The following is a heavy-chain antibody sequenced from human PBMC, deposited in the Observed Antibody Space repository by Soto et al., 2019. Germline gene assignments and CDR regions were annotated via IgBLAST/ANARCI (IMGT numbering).Heavy chain of an antibody. J-gene: IGHJ6*02. CDR3: XXXXXXXXXXXXGMDX. CDR1: GYTFTKYV. V-gene: IGHV1-3*01. CDR2: INVGNGNT. Sequence: QVQLVQSGAEVKKPGASVKVSCKASGYTFTKYVIHWVXQAXGXRXXWXGWINVGNGNTKYSQKFQVRAIITRDTTARTAYMELSSLRSEXTAXXXCXXXXXXXXXXXXGMDXWGQGTTVTVSS.